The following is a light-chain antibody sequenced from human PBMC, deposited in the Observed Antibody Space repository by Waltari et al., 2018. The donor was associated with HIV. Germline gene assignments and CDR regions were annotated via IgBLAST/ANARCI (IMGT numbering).Light chain of an antibody. CDR2: QDS. V-gene: IGLV3-1*01. Sequence: SYELTQPPSVSVSPGQTASITCSGDKLGDKYACWYQQKPCQSPVLVIYQDSKRPSGIPEGFSGSKSGNTATLTISGAQAMDEADYYGQAWDSSTVVFGGGTKLTVL. CDR1: KLGDKY. CDR3: QAWDSSTVV. J-gene: IGLJ2*01.